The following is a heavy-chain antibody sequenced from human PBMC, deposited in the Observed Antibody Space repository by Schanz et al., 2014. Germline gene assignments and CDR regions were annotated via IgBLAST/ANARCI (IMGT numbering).Heavy chain of an antibody. J-gene: IGHJ6*02. CDR2: ISYDGRNK. CDR1: GFTFSDYY. D-gene: IGHD2-15*01. Sequence: QVQLVESGGGLVKPGGSLRLSCAASGFTFSDYYMSWIRQAPGKGPEWVAVISYDGRNKYYADSVKGRFTISRDNAKNSLYLQMNSLRAEDTAVYYCAKGMGYCSGGTCYDYYYYGLDVWGQGTTVTVSS. CDR3: AKGMGYCSGGTCYDYYYYGLDV. V-gene: IGHV3-30*18.